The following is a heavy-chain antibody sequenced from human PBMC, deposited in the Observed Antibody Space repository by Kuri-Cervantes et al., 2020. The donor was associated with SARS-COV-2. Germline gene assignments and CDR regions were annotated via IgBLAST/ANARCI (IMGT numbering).Heavy chain of an antibody. D-gene: IGHD4-23*01. Sequence: GGSLRLSCAASGFTVSSNYMSWVRQAPGKGLEWVSVIYSGGSTYYADSVKGRFTISRDNSKNTLYLQMNSLRAEDTAVYYCAKWTTVVSAFDIWGQGTMVTVSS. CDR3: AKWTTVVSAFDI. V-gene: IGHV3-53*01. CDR1: GFTVSSNY. CDR2: IYSGGST. J-gene: IGHJ3*02.